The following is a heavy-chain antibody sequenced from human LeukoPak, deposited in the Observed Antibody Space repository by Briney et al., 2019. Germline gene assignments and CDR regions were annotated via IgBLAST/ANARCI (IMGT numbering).Heavy chain of an antibody. CDR2: INLNSGGT. CDR1: GYTFTGYY. V-gene: IGHV1-2*02. J-gene: IGHJ6*03. D-gene: IGHD6-19*01. CDR3: ARDGWGYYYYYMDV. Sequence: ASVKVSCKAAGYTFTGYYMHWVRQAPGQGLGWMGGINLNSGGTNYAQKFQGRVTMTRDTYISTAYMELRRMRSDDTAVYYCARDGWGYYYYYMDVWGKGTTVTFSS.